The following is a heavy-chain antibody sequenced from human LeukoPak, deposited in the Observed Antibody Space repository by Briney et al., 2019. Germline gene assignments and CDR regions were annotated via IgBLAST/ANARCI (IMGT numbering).Heavy chain of an antibody. J-gene: IGHJ3*02. CDR2: DYYSGSS. CDR3: ARDLKLDGSSDYYAFDI. D-gene: IGHD3-22*01. CDR1: GGSITDYY. V-gene: IGHV4-59*01. Sequence: PSETLSLTCTVSGGSITDYYWGWIRQPPGKGLEWIGYDYYSGSSNYNPSLKSRVTISLDTSKNQFSLKMSSVTAADTAVYYCARDLKLDGSSDYYAFDIWGQGTMVTVSS.